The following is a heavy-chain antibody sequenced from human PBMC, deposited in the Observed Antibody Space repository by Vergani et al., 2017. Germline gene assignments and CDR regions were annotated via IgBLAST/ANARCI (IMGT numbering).Heavy chain of an antibody. D-gene: IGHD3-16*01. CDR2: IQFDGSNQ. CDR3: AKHFRGWGIDY. Sequence: QVQLVESGGGVVQRGGSLRLSCATSGFTLSNYDMQWIRQGPGKGLEFVAFIQFDGSNQYSADSVKGRFTLSRDFSKNTLYLQRNSLRTDDTATYYCAKHFRGWGIDYWGQGTQVIVSS. V-gene: IGHV3-30*02. J-gene: IGHJ4*02. CDR1: GFTLSNYD.